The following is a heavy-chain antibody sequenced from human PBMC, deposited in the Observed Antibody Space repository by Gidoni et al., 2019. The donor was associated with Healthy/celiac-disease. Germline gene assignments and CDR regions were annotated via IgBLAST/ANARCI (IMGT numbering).Heavy chain of an antibody. V-gene: IGHV3-21*01. CDR1: GFTFSSSS. J-gene: IGHJ4*02. CDR2: ISSSSSYI. D-gene: IGHD2-2*01. CDR3: ARPYCSSTSCSRAVAGYLADY. Sequence: EVQLVESGGGLVKPGGSLRLSCAASGFTFSSSSMNWVRQAPGKGLEWVSSISSSSSYIYYADSVKGRFTISRDNAKNSLYLQMNSLRAEDTAVYYCARPYCSSTSCSRAVAGYLADYWGQGTLVTVSS.